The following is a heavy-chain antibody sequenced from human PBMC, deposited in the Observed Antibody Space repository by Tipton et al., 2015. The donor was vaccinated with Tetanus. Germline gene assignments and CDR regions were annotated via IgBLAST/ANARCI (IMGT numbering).Heavy chain of an antibody. J-gene: IGHJ5*02. D-gene: IGHD6-13*01. CDR1: GDSVSSNSAA. CDR2: TYYGSKWYN. V-gene: IGHV6-1*01. Sequence: GLVKPSQTLSLTCAISGDSVSSNSAAWNWIRQSPSRGLEWLGRTYYGSKWYNDYAVSVKSRITINPDTSKNQFSLQLNSVTPEDTAVYYCARGRAAGTRRYNWFDPWGQGTLVTVSS. CDR3: ARGRAAGTRRYNWFDP.